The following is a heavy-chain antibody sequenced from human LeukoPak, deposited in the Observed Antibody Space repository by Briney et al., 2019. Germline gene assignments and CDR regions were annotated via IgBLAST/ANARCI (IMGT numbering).Heavy chain of an antibody. CDR2: INPNSGGT. D-gene: IGHD3-10*01. J-gene: IGHJ5*02. Sequence: ASVKVSCKTSGYNFTGYFLHWVRQAPGQGLEWMGWINPNSGGTNSAQKFQGRVTTTRDTSISTAYMELSRLRSDDTAVYYCGRGYYDSGSEVFLNWLDPWGQGTLVTVSS. CDR3: GRGYYDSGSEVFLNWLDP. CDR1: GYNFTGYF. V-gene: IGHV1-2*02.